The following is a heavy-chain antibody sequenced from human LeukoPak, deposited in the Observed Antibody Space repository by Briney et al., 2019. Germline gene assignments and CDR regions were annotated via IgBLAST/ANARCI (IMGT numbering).Heavy chain of an antibody. V-gene: IGHV3-21*01. CDR3: ARDGDFDY. CDR1: GFIFSSYS. D-gene: IGHD3-10*01. CDR2: ISSTSSYI. Sequence: GGSLRLSCAASGFIFSSYSMNWVRQAPGKGLEWVSSISSTSSYIYYADSLKGRFTISRDNAKNSLYLQMNSLRAEDTAVYCCARDGDFDYWGQGTLVTVSS. J-gene: IGHJ4*02.